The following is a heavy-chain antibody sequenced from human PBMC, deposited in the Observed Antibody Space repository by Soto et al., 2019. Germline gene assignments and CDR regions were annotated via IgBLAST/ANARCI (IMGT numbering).Heavy chain of an antibody. CDR3: TRVIAGTTFYYYYGMDV. D-gene: IGHD1-7*01. CDR2: ISAYNGNT. Sequence: QVQLVQSGAEVKKPGASVKVSCKASGYTFTSYGINWVRQAPGQGLEWMGWISAYNGNTNYAQKLQGRVTMTTETTARTAYMELRSLRSEATAVYYCTRVIAGTTFYYYYGMDVWGQGPTVTVSS. V-gene: IGHV1-18*01. CDR1: GYTFTSYG. J-gene: IGHJ6*02.